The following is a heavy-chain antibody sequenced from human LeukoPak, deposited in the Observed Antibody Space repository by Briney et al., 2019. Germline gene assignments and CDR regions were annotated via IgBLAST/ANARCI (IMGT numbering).Heavy chain of an antibody. Sequence: SETLSLTCAVYGGSFSGYYWSWIRQPPGKGLEWIGEINHSGSTNYNPSLKSRVTISVDTSKNLFSLKLSSVTAADTAVYYCARGRGVTTFHQGGDYWGQGTLVTVSS. CDR3: ARGRGVTTFHQGGDY. J-gene: IGHJ4*02. V-gene: IGHV4-34*01. CDR2: INHSGST. CDR1: GGSFSGYY. D-gene: IGHD1-14*01.